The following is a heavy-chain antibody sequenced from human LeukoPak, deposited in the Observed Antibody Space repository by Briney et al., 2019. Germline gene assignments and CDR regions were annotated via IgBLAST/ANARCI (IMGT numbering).Heavy chain of an antibody. D-gene: IGHD1-26*01. V-gene: IGHV4-4*02. J-gene: IGHJ5*02. Sequence: PSGTLSLTCGVSVGSISSQNLWSWVRQPPGKELEWIGLIYPSGSTNYNPSLRSRVTISIDTSRNEFSLMLTSVTAADTAVYYCARLGSTGVTESGNLGYLAWGQGTLVTVSS. CDR1: VGSISSQNL. CDR2: IYPSGST. CDR3: ARLGSTGVTESGNLGYLA.